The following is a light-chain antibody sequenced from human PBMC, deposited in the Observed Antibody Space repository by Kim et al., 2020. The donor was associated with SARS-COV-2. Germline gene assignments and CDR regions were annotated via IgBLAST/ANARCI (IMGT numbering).Light chain of an antibody. CDR3: QQYGSSPCV. Sequence: PGERATLSCRASQSVRSSDLAWYQQKPGQAPRLVIYGASSRATGIPDRFSGSGSGTDFTLTISRLEPEDFAVYYCQQYGSSPCVFGQGTKVDIK. J-gene: IGKJ1*01. V-gene: IGKV3-20*01. CDR1: QSVRSSD. CDR2: GAS.